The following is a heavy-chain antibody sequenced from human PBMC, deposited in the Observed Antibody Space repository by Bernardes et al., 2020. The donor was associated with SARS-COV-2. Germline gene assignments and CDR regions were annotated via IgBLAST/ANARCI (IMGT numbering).Heavy chain of an antibody. J-gene: IGHJ6*02. Sequence: GGSLKIPRHGSGSTFSNSWIGWVRQVPGRGPEWMGIIYPGDSHTKYSPAFQGHVTFSVDKFTTTAYVQWKSLQASDTAIYYCARQGGCSSSSSCSTDYYYGMDVWGQGTTVTVSS. D-gene: IGHD2-2*01. CDR2: IYPGDSHT. V-gene: IGHV5-51*01. CDR3: ARQGGCSSSSSCSTDYYYGMDV. CDR1: GSTFSNSW.